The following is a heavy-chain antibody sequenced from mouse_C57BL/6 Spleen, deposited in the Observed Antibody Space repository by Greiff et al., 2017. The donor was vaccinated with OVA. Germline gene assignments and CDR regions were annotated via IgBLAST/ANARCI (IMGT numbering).Heavy chain of an antibody. Sequence: DVKLQESGGGLVKPGGSLKLSCAASGFTFSDCGMHWVRQAPEKGLEWVAYISSGSSTIYYADTVKGRFTISRDNAKNTLFLQMTSLRSEDTAMYYCARTGCAYWGQGTLVTVSA. CDR1: GFTFSDCG. J-gene: IGHJ3*01. CDR2: ISSGSSTI. V-gene: IGHV5-17*01. CDR3: ARTGCAY.